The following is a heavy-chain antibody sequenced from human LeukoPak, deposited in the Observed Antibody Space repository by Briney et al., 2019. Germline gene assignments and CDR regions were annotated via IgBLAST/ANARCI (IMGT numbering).Heavy chain of an antibody. CDR3: ARGGAAAGTFDY. Sequence: SVKVSCKASGGTFSSYAISWVRQAPGQGLEWMGGIIPIFDTANYAQKFQGRVTMTADESTSTAYMELSSLRSEDTAVYYCARGGAAAGTFDYWGQGTLVTVSS. V-gene: IGHV1-69*13. CDR2: IIPIFDTA. J-gene: IGHJ4*02. CDR1: GGTFSSYA. D-gene: IGHD6-13*01.